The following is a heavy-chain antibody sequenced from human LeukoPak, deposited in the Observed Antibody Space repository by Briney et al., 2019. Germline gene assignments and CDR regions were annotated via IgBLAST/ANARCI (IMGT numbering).Heavy chain of an antibody. V-gene: IGHV1-8*01. CDR3: ARVRGPRGYYLWY. CDR1: GYTFTSYD. D-gene: IGHD3-22*01. Sequence: ASVKVSCKASGYTFTSYDINWVRQATGQGLEWMGWMDPNSGNTGYAQKFQSRVTMTRNTSISTAYMELSSLRSEDTAVYYCARVRGPRGYYLWYWGQGTLVTVSS. CDR2: MDPNSGNT. J-gene: IGHJ4*02.